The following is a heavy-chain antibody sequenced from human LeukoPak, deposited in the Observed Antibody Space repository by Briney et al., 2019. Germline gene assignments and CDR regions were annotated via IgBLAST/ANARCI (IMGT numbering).Heavy chain of an antibody. V-gene: IGHV3-48*04. CDR1: GFTFSSYS. CDR2: ISSSSSTI. D-gene: IGHD3-10*01. CDR3: ARDILYGSGNLSRLY. J-gene: IGHJ4*02. Sequence: GGSLRLSCAASGFTFSSYSMNWVRQAPGKGLEWVSYISSSSSTIYYADSVKGRFTISRDNAKNSLYLQMNSLRAEDTAVYYCARDILYGSGNLSRLYWGQGTLVTVSS.